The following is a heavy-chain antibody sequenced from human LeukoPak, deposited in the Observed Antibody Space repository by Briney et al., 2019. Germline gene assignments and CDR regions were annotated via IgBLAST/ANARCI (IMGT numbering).Heavy chain of an antibody. Sequence: SETLSPTCTVSGGSISSYYWSWIRQPPGKGLEWIGYIYYTGSTNYNPSLKSRVTISVDTSKNHFSLKLSSVTAADTAVYYCARMYDSSGYYYPFDYWGQGTLVTVSS. CDR1: GGSISSYY. J-gene: IGHJ4*02. CDR2: IYYTGST. D-gene: IGHD3-22*01. V-gene: IGHV4-59*08. CDR3: ARMYDSSGYYYPFDY.